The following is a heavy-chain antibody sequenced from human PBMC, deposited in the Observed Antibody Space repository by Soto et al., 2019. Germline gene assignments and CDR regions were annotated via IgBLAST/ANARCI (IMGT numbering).Heavy chain of an antibody. Sequence: SETLSLTCTVSGGSISRYYWSWIRQPAGKGLEWIGRIYTSGSTNYNPSLKSRVTMSVDTSKNQFSLKLSSVTAADTAVYYCAREGEYGGNYYHYVIDISGQGTTVTAP. V-gene: IGHV4-4*07. CDR1: GGSISRYY. J-gene: IGHJ6*02. CDR2: IYTSGST. D-gene: IGHD3-16*01. CDR3: AREGEYGGNYYHYVIDI.